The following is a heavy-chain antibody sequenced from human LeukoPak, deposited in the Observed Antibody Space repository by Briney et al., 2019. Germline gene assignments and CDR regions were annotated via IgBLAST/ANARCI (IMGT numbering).Heavy chain of an antibody. Sequence: GGSLRLSCAASGFTFSTYSMNWVRQAPGKGLEWVSYISGSSSTKYYEDSGRGRITISRDNANNSLYLHLNSLRAEDTAVYYCASSRDNFDYWGQGTLVTVSS. CDR1: GFTFSTYS. V-gene: IGHV3-48*04. J-gene: IGHJ4*02. CDR2: ISGSSSTK. D-gene: IGHD5-24*01. CDR3: ASSRDNFDY.